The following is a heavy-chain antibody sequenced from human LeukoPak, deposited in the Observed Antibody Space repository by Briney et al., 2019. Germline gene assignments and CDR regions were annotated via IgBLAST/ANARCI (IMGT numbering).Heavy chain of an antibody. D-gene: IGHD1-14*01. J-gene: IGHJ4*02. V-gene: IGHV3-53*01. Sequence: SGGSLRLSCAASGFTVITNDMTWVRQAPGKGLECVSVLYSDGNTKDADSVQGRFTISRDNSKNTLYLEMNSLSPDDTAVYYCARGVEPLAANTLAYWGQGTLVTVSS. CDR3: ARGVEPLAANTLAY. CDR2: LYSDGNT. CDR1: GFTVITND.